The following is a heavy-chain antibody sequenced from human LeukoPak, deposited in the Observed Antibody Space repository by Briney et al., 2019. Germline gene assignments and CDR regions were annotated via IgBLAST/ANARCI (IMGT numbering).Heavy chain of an antibody. CDR1: GFTFSSYA. D-gene: IGHD2-8*01. CDR2: FSGSGGTT. CDR3: ANGNRCTSPNCLGYYYFYMDV. J-gene: IGHJ6*03. V-gene: IGHV3-23*01. Sequence: GGSLRLSCSASGFTFSSYAMNWVRQAPGRGLEWVSGFSGSGGTTYYADSVKGRFTISRDNSKNTLYLQMNSLRAEDTAVYYCANGNRCTSPNCLGYYYFYMDVWGKGTTVTVYS.